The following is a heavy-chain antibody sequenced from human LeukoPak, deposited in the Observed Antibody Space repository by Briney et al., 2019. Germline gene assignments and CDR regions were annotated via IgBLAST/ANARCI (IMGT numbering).Heavy chain of an antibody. CDR2: ISSSISYT. J-gene: IGHJ4*02. CDR3: ARAVAGDYFDY. Sequence: GGSLRLSCAASGFTFSDYYMSWIRQAPGKGLEWLSYISSSISYTNYADSVKGRFTFSRDNAKNSLYLQMNSLRAEDTAVYYCARAVAGDYFDYWGQGTLVTVSS. D-gene: IGHD6-19*01. V-gene: IGHV3-11*06. CDR1: GFTFSDYY.